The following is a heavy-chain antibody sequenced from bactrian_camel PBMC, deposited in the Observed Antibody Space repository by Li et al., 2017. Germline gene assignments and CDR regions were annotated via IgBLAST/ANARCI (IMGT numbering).Heavy chain of an antibody. J-gene: IGHJ6*01. V-gene: IGHV3S29*01. CDR3: AARGPYRYAKLSVRDFTY. D-gene: IGHD1*01. Sequence: SGAGFRTYCMGWFRQAPGKTRVGVATIDEDGSHAYYASSVRGRFTMSRDNAKNTIYLQMDSLKPEDTAMYYCAARGPYRYAKLSVRDFTYWGQGTQVTVS. CDR2: IDEDGSHA. CDR1: GAGFRTYC.